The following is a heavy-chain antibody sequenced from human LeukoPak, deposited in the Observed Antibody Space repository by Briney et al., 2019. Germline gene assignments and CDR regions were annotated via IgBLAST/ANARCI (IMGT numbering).Heavy chain of an antibody. CDR2: IWYDGSNI. D-gene: IGHD5-18*01. V-gene: IGHV3-33*01. CDR1: TFTFSNFG. J-gene: IGHJ4*02. Sequence: GGSLRLSCAASTFTFSNFGMHWVRQAPGKGLEWVAVIWYDGSNIYYADSAKGRFTVSRDNSKNTLYLQMNSLRAEDTAVYYCARDLKSGYSFGFDLWGQGTLVTVSP. CDR3: ARDLKSGYSFGFDL.